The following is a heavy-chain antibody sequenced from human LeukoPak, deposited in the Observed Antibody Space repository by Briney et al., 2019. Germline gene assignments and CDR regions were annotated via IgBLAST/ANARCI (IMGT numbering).Heavy chain of an antibody. Sequence: ASVKVSCKASGYTFTSYDINWLRQATGQGLEWMGWVNPSNGNTGSAKKVQGRVTITRDTSTGTAYMELSSLRSEDTAVYYCARGGTGTYYNYLDPWGQGTLVTVSS. V-gene: IGHV1-8*03. CDR1: GYTFTSYD. D-gene: IGHD1-26*01. J-gene: IGHJ5*02. CDR3: ARGGTGTYYNYLDP. CDR2: VNPSNGNT.